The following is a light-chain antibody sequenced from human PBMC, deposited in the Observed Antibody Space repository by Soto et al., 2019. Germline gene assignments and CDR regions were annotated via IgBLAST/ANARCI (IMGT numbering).Light chain of an antibody. CDR3: QQSYSSSWT. CDR2: GAS. Sequence: DIQMTQSPSSLSASVGDRVTITCRASQSISNYLNWYQQKPGKAPKVLIYGASNLQSGVPSRFSGSGSGTDFTLTMSSLQREDFATCFFQQSYSSSWTFGPGAKGEI. CDR1: QSISNY. J-gene: IGKJ1*01. V-gene: IGKV1-39*01.